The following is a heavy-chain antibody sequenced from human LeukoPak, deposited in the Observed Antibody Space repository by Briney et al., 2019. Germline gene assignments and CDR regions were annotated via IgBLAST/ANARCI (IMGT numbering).Heavy chain of an antibody. CDR2: IYVDGRTT. V-gene: IGHV3-74*01. CDR1: GFTFSNYW. Sequence: TGGSLRLSCVASGFTFSNYWMHWVRQPPGKGLVWVSRIYVDGRTTNYADSVKGRFAISRDNAEKLVYLHMSSLRAEDTAMYYCAREGHSSGSLGDYWGQGILVTVSS. CDR3: AREGHSSGSLGDY. D-gene: IGHD6-19*01. J-gene: IGHJ4*02.